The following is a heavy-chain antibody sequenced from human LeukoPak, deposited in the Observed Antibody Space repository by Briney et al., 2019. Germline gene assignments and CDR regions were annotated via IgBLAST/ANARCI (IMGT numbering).Heavy chain of an antibody. CDR3: ARGYGSSWYGVDY. V-gene: IGHV4-59*01. D-gene: IGHD6-13*01. Sequence: SETLSLTCTVSGGSIISYYWSWIRQPPGKGLEWIGYIYYSGSTNYDPSLKSRVTISVDTSKNQFSLKLSSVTAADTAIYYCARGYGSSWYGVDYWGQGTLVTVSS. CDR2: IYYSGST. J-gene: IGHJ4*02. CDR1: GGSIISYY.